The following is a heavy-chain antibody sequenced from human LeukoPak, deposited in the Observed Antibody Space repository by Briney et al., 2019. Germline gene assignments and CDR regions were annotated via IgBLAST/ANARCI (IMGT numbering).Heavy chain of an antibody. J-gene: IGHJ5*02. V-gene: IGHV4-39*07. Sequence: SETLSLTCTVSGGSISSSSYYWGWIRQPPGKGLEWIGSIYYSGSTYYNPSLKSRVTISVDTSKNQFSLKLSSVTAADTAVYYCAVHEGYCSGGSCYSAGLSWFDPWGQGTLVTVSS. CDR1: GGSISSSSYY. D-gene: IGHD2-15*01. CDR2: IYYSGST. CDR3: AVHEGYCSGGSCYSAGLSWFDP.